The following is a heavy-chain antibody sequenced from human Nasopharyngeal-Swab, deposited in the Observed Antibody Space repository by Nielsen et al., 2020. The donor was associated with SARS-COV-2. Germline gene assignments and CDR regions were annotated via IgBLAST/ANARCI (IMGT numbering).Heavy chain of an antibody. Sequence: GGSLRLACAAAGFTFSWHWMHWVRQVPGKGLVWVSRIDTDGSTTDHSDSVKGRFTISRDNAKNTLYLQMNSLRAEDTAVYYCARGHYGLDVWGQGTTVTVSS. CDR3: ARGHYGLDV. CDR1: GFTFSWHW. J-gene: IGHJ6*02. V-gene: IGHV3-74*01. CDR2: IDTDGSTT.